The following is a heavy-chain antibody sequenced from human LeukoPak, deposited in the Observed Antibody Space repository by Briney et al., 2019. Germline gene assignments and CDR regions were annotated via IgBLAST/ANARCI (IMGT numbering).Heavy chain of an antibody. CDR3: AKAVYSNDGYYPFDH. Sequence: GGSLRLSCAASGFIFRGYWMHWVRQAPGRGLVWVSRINSDGSSTNYADSVKGRFTVSRDNAKNTLYLQVNSLRAEDTAVYYCAKAVYSNDGYYPFDHWGQGTLVTVS. CDR1: GFIFRGYW. V-gene: IGHV3-74*01. CDR2: INSDGSST. D-gene: IGHD1-26*01. J-gene: IGHJ4*02.